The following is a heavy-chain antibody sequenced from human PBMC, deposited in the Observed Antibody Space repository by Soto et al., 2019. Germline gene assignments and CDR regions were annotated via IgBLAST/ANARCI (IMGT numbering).Heavy chain of an antibody. CDR1: GGSISDY. V-gene: IGHV4-31*03. Sequence: QVHLQESGPGLVKPSQTLSLTCTVSGGSISDYWSWVRQHPGKGLEWIGYIYNSGTTYYNPSLKSRLTMSVDTSKNQFSRRLSSVTAADTAVYYCARVNLDYVTGMDVWGQGTTVTVSS. J-gene: IGHJ6*02. CDR2: IYNSGTT. D-gene: IGHD4-17*01. CDR3: ARVNLDYVTGMDV.